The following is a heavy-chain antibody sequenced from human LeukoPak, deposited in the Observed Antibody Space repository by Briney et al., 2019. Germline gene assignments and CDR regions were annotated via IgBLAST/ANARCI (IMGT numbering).Heavy chain of an antibody. CDR1: GGSLRQYY. CDR3: ARHSSGAATLD. Sequence: PSETLSLTWSVSGGSLRQYYDRWIPPPPGEGREWISYIYYIGSTYSNPSLKSRVTMSVDTSKNQFSLSLSAVTAADTAVYFCARHSSGAATLDWGQGALVTVSS. D-gene: IGHD3-22*01. V-gene: IGHV4-59*08. CDR2: IYYIGST. J-gene: IGHJ4*02.